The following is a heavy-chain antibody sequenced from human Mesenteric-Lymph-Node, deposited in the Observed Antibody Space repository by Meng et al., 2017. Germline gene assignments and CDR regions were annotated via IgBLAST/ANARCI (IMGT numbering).Heavy chain of an antibody. D-gene: IGHD3-10*01. J-gene: IGHJ4*02. CDR2: IYHSGST. CDR3: ARRRGGSGRDC. V-gene: IGHV4-59*04. CDR1: GGSISSYY. Sequence: VPRREWADGLVKPSETLSLTCTVSGGSISSYYWSWIRQPPGKGLEWIGHIYHSGSTSYNPSLQSRVTMFVDTSKNQFSLMLTSVTATDTAVYYCARRRGGSGRDCWGQGTLVTVSS.